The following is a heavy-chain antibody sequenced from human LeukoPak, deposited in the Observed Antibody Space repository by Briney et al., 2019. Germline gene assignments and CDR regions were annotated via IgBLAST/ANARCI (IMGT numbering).Heavy chain of an antibody. D-gene: IGHD3-10*01. CDR3: ARLWFDSGSGWDAMDV. CDR2: IYPGDSDT. Sequence: GESLNIPWQPPGSHFTTYGIGWAPRIPGKGLKWMRIIYPGDSDTRYSPSFQGEVTISADKSISTAYLQWSSLKASDIAMYYCARLWFDSGSGWDAMDVWGQGTTVTVSS. CDR1: GSHFTTYG. V-gene: IGHV5-51*01. J-gene: IGHJ6*02.